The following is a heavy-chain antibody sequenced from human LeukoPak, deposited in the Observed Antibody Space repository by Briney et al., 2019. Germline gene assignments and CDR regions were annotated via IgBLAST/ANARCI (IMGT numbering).Heavy chain of an antibody. J-gene: IGHJ4*02. CDR3: ARAYDSSGYYYSI. CDR2: IYYSGST. D-gene: IGHD3-22*01. CDR1: GGSISSYY. Sequence: PSETLSHTCTVSGGSISSYYWSWIRQPPGKGLEWIGYIYYSGSTNYNPSLKSRVTISVDTSKNQFSLKLSSVTAADTAVYYCARAYDSSGYYYSIWGQGTLVTVSS. V-gene: IGHV4-59*01.